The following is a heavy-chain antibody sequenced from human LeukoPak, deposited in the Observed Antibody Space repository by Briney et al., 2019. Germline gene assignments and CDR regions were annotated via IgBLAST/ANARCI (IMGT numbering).Heavy chain of an antibody. CDR1: GGSISSGGYS. CDR3: ARDGDGYNSNFDY. CDR2: IYYSGST. D-gene: IGHD5-24*01. V-gene: IGHV4-61*08. Sequence: SETLSLTCAVSGGSISSGGYSWSWIRQPPGKGLEWIGYIYYSGSTNYNPSLKSRVTISVDTSKNQFSLKLSSVTAADTAVYYCARDGDGYNSNFDYWGQGTLVTVSS. J-gene: IGHJ4*02.